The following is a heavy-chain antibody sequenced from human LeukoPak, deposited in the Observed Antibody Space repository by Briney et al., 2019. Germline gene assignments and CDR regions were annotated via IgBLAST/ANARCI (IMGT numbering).Heavy chain of an antibody. Sequence: SETLSLTCAVYGGSFSGYYWSWIRQPPGKGLEWIGEINHSGSTNYNPSLKSRVTISVDTSKNQFSLKLSSVTAADTAVYYCASRLGPTDYWGQGTLVTVSS. CDR2: INHSGST. J-gene: IGHJ4*02. CDR1: GGSFSGYY. D-gene: IGHD3/OR15-3a*01. CDR3: ASRLGPTDY. V-gene: IGHV4-34*01.